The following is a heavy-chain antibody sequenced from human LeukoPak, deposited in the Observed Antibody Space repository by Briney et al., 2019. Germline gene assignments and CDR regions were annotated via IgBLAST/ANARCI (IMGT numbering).Heavy chain of an antibody. D-gene: IGHD3-3*02. J-gene: IGHJ4*02. CDR2: IIPIFGTA. V-gene: IGHV1-69*01. CDR3: ARDSAGHHIWSGYWLFDY. Sequence: SVKVSCKASGGTFSSYAISWVRQAPGQGLEWMGEIIPIFGTANYAQKFQGRVTITADEATSTAYMELSSLRSEDTAVYYCARDSAGHHIWSGYWLFDYWGQGTLVTVSS. CDR1: GGTFSSYA.